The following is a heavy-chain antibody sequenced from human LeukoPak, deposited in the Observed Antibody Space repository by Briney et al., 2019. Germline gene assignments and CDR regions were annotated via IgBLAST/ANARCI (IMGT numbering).Heavy chain of an antibody. CDR3: ARLEQWLVFGLDY. Sequence: SETLSLTCTVSGGSISSGGYLWTWIRQHPGKGLEWIGHIYYTGSTYYNPSLKSRVTMSVDTSKNQFSLKPSSVTAADTAVYYCARLEQWLVFGLDYWGQGTLVTVSS. J-gene: IGHJ4*02. CDR2: IYYTGST. V-gene: IGHV4-39*01. D-gene: IGHD6-19*01. CDR1: GGSISSGGYL.